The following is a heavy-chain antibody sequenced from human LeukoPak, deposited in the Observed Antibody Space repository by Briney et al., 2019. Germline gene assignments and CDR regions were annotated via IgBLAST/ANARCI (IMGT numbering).Heavy chain of an antibody. CDR3: AKDQGLGGGSVWGY. Sequence: GGSLRLSCAASGFTFGSYAMSWVRQAPGKGLEWVSAISGSGTNTYYGSSVKGRFTISRDNSKNMLFLEMNSLGAEDTAVYYCAKDQGLGGGSVWGYWGQGMLITVSS. V-gene: IGHV3-23*01. D-gene: IGHD2-15*01. J-gene: IGHJ4*02. CDR1: GFTFGSYA. CDR2: ISGSGTNT.